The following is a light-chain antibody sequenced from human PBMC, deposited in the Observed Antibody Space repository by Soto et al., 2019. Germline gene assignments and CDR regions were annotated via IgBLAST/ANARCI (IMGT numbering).Light chain of an antibody. CDR1: QSISSD. CDR3: QQYNDWPLS. V-gene: IGKV3-15*01. J-gene: IGKJ4*01. CDR2: GAS. Sequence: IVMTQSPATLSVSPGERATLSCRASQSISSDVAWYRQKPGQPPTLILYGASTRAIGIRARFSGSGSGTEFTLTINSLQSEDFGTYSSQQYNDWPLSFGGGTKVDIK.